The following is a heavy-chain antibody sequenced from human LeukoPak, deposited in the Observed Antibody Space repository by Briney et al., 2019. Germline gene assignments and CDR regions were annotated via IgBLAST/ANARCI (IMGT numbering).Heavy chain of an antibody. V-gene: IGHV4-34*01. CDR2: INNSGST. J-gene: IGHJ4*02. D-gene: IGHD3-9*01. CDR1: GGSFSGYY. Sequence: SETLSLTCAVYGGSFSGYYWTWIRQPPGKGLEWVWEINNSGSTNYNPSLKSRVTISIDTSKNHFSLRLSSVTAADTAVYYCARGPTTHYNILTGYHYFDYWGQGTLVTVSS. CDR3: ARGPTTHYNILTGYHYFDY.